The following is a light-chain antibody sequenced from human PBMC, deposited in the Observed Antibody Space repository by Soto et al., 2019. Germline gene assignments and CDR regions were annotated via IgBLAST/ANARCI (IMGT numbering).Light chain of an antibody. V-gene: IGLV2-14*03. Sequence: QSALTQPASVSGSPGQSITISCTGTSSDVGGYNYVSWYQHHPGKAPKLMIYDVSNRRSGVSNRFSGSKSDNTASLTISGLQAEDEADYYCSSYTSTNTVVFGGGTKLTVL. CDR3: SSYTSTNTVV. CDR2: DVS. J-gene: IGLJ2*01. CDR1: SSDVGGYNY.